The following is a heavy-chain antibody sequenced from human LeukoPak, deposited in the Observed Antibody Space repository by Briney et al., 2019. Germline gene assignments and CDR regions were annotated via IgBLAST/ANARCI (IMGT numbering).Heavy chain of an antibody. Sequence: GGSLRLSCAASGFTFSTYAMSWVRQAPGKGLEWVSAISGSACSTYYADSVKGRVTISRENSKNTLYLQMNSLGAEDTAVYYCAKGSPYSGSSFDSWGQGTLVTVSS. CDR3: AKGSPYSGSSFDS. V-gene: IGHV3-23*01. J-gene: IGHJ4*02. CDR2: ISGSACST. CDR1: GFTFSTYA. D-gene: IGHD1-26*01.